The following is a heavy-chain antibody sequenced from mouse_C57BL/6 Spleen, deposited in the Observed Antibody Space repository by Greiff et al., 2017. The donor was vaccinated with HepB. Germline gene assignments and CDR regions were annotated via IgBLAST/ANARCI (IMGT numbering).Heavy chain of an antibody. V-gene: IGHV1-55*01. Sequence: QVQLQQPGAELVKPGASVKMSCKSSGYTFTSYWITWVKQRPGQGLEWIGDIYPGSGSTNYNEKFKSKATLTVDTSSSTAYMQLSSLTSEDSAVYYCARSDGSYAMDYWGQGTSVTVSS. J-gene: IGHJ4*01. CDR2: IYPGSGST. D-gene: IGHD1-1*01. CDR1: GYTFTSYW. CDR3: ARSDGSYAMDY.